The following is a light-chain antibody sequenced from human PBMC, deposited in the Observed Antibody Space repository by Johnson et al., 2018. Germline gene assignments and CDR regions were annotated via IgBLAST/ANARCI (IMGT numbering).Light chain of an antibody. Sequence: QSVLTQPPSVSAAPGQKVTISCSGSSSNIGNNYVSWYQQLPGTAPKLLIYENNKRPSGIPDRFSGSKSGTSATLGITGLQTGDQADYYCGKWDSSLGAGNVFGTGTKVTVL. CDR3: GKWDSSLGAGNV. CDR2: ENN. V-gene: IGLV1-51*02. J-gene: IGLJ1*01. CDR1: SSNIGNNY.